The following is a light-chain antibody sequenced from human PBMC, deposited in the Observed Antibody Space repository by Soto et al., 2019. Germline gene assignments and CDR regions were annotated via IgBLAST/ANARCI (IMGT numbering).Light chain of an antibody. CDR2: EGI. CDR3: CSYAGATTYV. J-gene: IGLJ1*01. V-gene: IGLV2-23*01. Sequence: QSVLTQPASVSGSPGQSITISCSGTSSNIGGYNVVSWYQQHPGKAPKVIVYEGIKRPSGVSDRFSGSTSGSTASLTISGLQPEDEAEPSRCSYAGATTYVFGSGTKVTVL. CDR1: SSNIGGYNV.